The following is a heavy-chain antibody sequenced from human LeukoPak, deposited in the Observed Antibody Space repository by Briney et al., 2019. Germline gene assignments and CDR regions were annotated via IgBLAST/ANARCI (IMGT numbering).Heavy chain of an antibody. Sequence: GGSLRLSCAASGFTFSSYAMHWVRQAPGKGLEWVAVISYDGSNKYYADSVKGRFTISRDNSKNTLYLQMNSLRDEDTAVYYCASSNGSLDYWGQGTLVTVSS. V-gene: IGHV3-30*04. D-gene: IGHD1-26*01. CDR2: ISYDGSNK. CDR3: ASSNGSLDY. J-gene: IGHJ4*02. CDR1: GFTFSSYA.